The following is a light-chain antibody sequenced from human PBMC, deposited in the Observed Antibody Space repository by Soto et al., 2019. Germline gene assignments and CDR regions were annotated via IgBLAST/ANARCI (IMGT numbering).Light chain of an antibody. J-gene: IGLJ1*01. CDR1: SSNIGAGYD. V-gene: IGLV1-40*01. Sequence: QSVLTQPPSVSGAPGQRVTISCTGSSSNIGAGYDVHWYQQFPGTAPKLLIYGNSNRPSGVPDRCSGSKSGTSASLAITGLQAEDEADYYCQSYDSSLSGVFGSGTKVTVL. CDR3: QSYDSSLSGV. CDR2: GNS.